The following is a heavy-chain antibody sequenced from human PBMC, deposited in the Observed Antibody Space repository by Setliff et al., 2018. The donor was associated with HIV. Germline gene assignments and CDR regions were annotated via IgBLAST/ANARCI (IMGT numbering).Heavy chain of an antibody. CDR2: IDPTDSYI. V-gene: IGHV5-10-1*01. Sequence: GESLKISCKGSGFSFTSNWISWVRQMPGKGLEWMGRIDPTDSYINYSPSLQGHVTISADKSISTAYLQWSSLKASDTAMYYCARHRIVKAYYYYMDVWGKGTTVTVSS. CDR1: GFSFTSNW. CDR3: ARHRIVKAYYYYMDV. J-gene: IGHJ6*03. D-gene: IGHD3-16*02.